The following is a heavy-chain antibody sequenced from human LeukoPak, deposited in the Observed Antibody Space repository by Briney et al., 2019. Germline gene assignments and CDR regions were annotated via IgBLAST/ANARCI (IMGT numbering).Heavy chain of an antibody. V-gene: IGHV3-7*05. CDR1: GFXFSNYW. CDR3: SRDWSLNWFDP. CDR2: INQDGGEE. J-gene: IGHJ5*02. Sequence: GGSLRLSCAASGFXFSNYWISWVRQAPGKGLEWVANINQDGGEENYVDSVKGRFTISRDNARNSLYLQTNSLRAEDTAVYYCSRDWSLNWFDPWGQGTLVTVSS.